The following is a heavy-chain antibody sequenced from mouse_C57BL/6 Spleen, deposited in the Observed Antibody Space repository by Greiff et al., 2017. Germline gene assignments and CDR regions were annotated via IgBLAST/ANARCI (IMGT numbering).Heavy chain of an antibody. V-gene: IGHV1-5*01. CDR3: TRDITTVVAFDY. D-gene: IGHD1-1*01. CDR1: GYTFTSYW. J-gene: IGHJ2*01. Sequence: VQLQQSGTVLARPGASVKMSCKTSGYTFTSYWMHWVKQRPGQGLEWIGAIYPGNSDTSYNQKFKGKAKLTAVTSASTAYMELSSLTNEDSAVYYCTRDITTVVAFDYWGQGTTLTVSS. CDR2: IYPGNSDT.